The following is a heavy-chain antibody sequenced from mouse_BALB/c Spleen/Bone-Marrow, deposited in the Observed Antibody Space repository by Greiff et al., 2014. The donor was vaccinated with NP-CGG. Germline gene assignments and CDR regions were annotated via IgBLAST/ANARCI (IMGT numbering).Heavy chain of an antibody. CDR3: APYYYGSSQFAY. V-gene: IGHV14-3*02. D-gene: IGHD1-1*01. Sequence: VQLQQSGAELVKPGASVKLSCTASGFNIKDTYMHWVKQRPEQGLEWIGRIDPANGNTKYDPKFQGKATITADTSSNTAYLQLSSLTSKDTAVYYCAPYYYGSSQFAYWGQGTLVSVSA. CDR1: GFNIKDTY. CDR2: IDPANGNT. J-gene: IGHJ3*01.